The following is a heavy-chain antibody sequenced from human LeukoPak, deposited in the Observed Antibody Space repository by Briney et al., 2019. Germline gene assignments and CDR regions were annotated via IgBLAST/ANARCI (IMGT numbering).Heavy chain of an antibody. Sequence: ASVKLSCKASGYTFTSYAMHWVWQGPGQRLGWMWCIDAGHGDTTYSQTSQPRVTITPETSASTAYMEPGSLRSEVTAGYYCARDGHLLWFGDVSSSNSFDPWGQGALVTVSS. D-gene: IGHD3-10*01. CDR1: GYTFTSYA. CDR3: ARDGHLLWFGDVSSSNSFDP. CDR2: IDAGHGDT. V-gene: IGHV1-3*01. J-gene: IGHJ5*02.